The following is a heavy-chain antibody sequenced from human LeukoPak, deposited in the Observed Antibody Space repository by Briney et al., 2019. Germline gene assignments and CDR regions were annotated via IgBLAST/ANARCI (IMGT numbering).Heavy chain of an antibody. CDR2: IIPIFGTA. CDR1: GGTFSSYA. D-gene: IGHD3-22*01. CDR3: ARGRDYYDSSGSTSRFDY. Sequence: GASVKVSCKDSGGTFSSYAISWVRQAPGQGLEWMGGIIPIFGTANYAQKFQGRVTITADESTSTAYMELSSLRSEDTAVYYCARGRDYYDSSGSTSRFDYWRQGTLVTVSS. V-gene: IGHV1-69*13. J-gene: IGHJ4*02.